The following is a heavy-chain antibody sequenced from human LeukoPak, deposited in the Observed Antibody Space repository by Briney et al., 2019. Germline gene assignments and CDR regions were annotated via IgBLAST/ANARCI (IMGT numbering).Heavy chain of an antibody. CDR2: IYYSGST. CDR1: GGSINSGGHY. J-gene: IGHJ4*02. V-gene: IGHV4-61*08. Sequence: SETLSLTCTVSGGSINSGGHYWSWIRQPPGKGLEWIGCIYYSGSTDYNPSLKSRVTISVDTSKNQFSLKLSSVTAADTAVYYCARGPNYPSPSPFDYWGQGTLVTVSS. D-gene: IGHD5-24*01. CDR3: ARGPNYPSPSPFDY.